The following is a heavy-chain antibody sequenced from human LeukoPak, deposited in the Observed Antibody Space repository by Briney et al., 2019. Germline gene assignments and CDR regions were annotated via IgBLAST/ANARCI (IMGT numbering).Heavy chain of an antibody. CDR1: GFTLCKYA. J-gene: IGHJ4*02. Sequence: PGGSLRLSCAASGFTLCKYAMSWVRPAPGEGLEWVSAFSPSGGGTYYADSVKGRFTISRDNAKNSLYLQMNSLRAEDTAVYYCARNDYYDSSDHLYFDYWGQGTLVTVSS. CDR3: ARNDYYDSSDHLYFDY. V-gene: IGHV3-23*01. CDR2: FSPSGGGT. D-gene: IGHD3-22*01.